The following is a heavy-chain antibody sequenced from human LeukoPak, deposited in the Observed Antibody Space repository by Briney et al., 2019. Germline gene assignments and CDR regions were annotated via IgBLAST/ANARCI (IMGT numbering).Heavy chain of an antibody. CDR1: GFTFNNYW. CDR3: ATTLNVATAGYF. D-gene: IGHD6-13*01. V-gene: IGHV3-7*01. J-gene: IGHJ4*02. Sequence: GGSLRLSCAASGFTFNNYWMSWVRQAPGKGLEWVANVQQEGSERYYVDSVKGPFTISRDNAKNSVYLQMNSLRAEDTAMYYCATTLNVATAGYFLGQGTLVTVSS. CDR2: VQQEGSER.